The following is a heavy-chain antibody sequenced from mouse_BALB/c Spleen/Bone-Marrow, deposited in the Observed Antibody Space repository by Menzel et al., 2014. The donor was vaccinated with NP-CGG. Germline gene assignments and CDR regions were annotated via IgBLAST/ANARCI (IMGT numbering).Heavy chain of an antibody. J-gene: IGHJ4*01. CDR3: TIRYYAMDY. CDR2: IIPSSGYT. D-gene: IGHD1-1*01. CDR1: GYTFTRYT. Sequence: QVQLQQSGAELARPGASVKMSCQASGYTFTRYTMHWEKQRPGQGLEWIGYIIPSSGYTNCNQKFKDKATLTADKSSSTAYMQLSSLTSEDSAVYYCTIRYYAMDYWGQGTSVTVSS. V-gene: IGHV1-4*01.